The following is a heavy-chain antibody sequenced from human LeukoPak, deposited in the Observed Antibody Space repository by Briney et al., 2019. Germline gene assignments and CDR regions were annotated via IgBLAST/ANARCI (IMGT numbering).Heavy chain of an antibody. CDR1: GYTLTELS. CDR3: ATGSGSHYYYGMDV. CDR2: FDPEDGET. J-gene: IGHJ6*02. Sequence: GASVKVSCKVSGYTLTELSMHWVRQAPGKGLEWMGGFDPEDGETIYAQKFQGRVTMTEDTSTDTAYMELSSLRSEDTAVYYRATGSGSHYYYGMDVWGQGTTVTVSS. V-gene: IGHV1-24*01. D-gene: IGHD1-26*01.